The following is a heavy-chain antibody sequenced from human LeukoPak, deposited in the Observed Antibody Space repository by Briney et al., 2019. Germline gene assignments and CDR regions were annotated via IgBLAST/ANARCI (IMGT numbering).Heavy chain of an antibody. CDR3: ARAGYQLLYIEYFQH. CDR2: VQYDGTDI. CDR1: GFTFSIYG. J-gene: IGHJ1*01. Sequence: GGSLRLSCAASGFTFSIYGMHWVRQAPGKGLEWVAFVQYDGTDIHYTDSVKGRFTISRDDSKNTLYLQMDSLRADDTAVYYCARAGYQLLYIEYFQHWGQGTLVTVSS. D-gene: IGHD2-2*02. V-gene: IGHV3-30*02.